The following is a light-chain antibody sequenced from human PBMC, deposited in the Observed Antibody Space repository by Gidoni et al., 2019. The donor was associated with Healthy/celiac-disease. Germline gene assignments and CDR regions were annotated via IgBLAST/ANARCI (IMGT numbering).Light chain of an antibody. CDR1: QSVSSSY. Sequence: EIVLTQSPATLSVSPGERATLSCRASQSVSSSYLAWYQQKPGQAPRLLIYGASSRATGLPDRYSGSGSGTDFTLTISRLEPEDFAVYYCQQYGSSLFFXGXTKVEIK. CDR2: GAS. V-gene: IGKV3-20*01. CDR3: QQYGSSLF. J-gene: IGKJ4*01.